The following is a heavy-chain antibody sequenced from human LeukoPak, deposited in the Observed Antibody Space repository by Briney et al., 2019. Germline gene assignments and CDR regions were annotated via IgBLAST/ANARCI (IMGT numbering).Heavy chain of an antibody. CDR1: GFTVSSNY. J-gene: IGHJ3*02. CDR3: AKLLVATIRGDAFDI. D-gene: IGHD5-12*01. CDR2: IYSGGST. Sequence: GGSLRLSCAASGFTVSSNYMSWVRQAPGKGLEWVSVIYSGGSTYYADSVKGRFTISRDNSKNTLYLQMNSLRAEDTAVYYCAKLLVATIRGDAFDIWGQGTMVTVSS. V-gene: IGHV3-53*05.